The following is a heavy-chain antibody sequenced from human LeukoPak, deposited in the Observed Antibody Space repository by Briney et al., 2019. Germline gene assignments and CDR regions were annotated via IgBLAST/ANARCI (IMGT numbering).Heavy chain of an antibody. CDR2: IYYSGST. J-gene: IGHJ6*03. CDR3: ARVRSGYDYYYYMDV. V-gene: IGHV4-59*01. Sequence: SETLPLTCTVSGGSISTYYWNWIGQPPGKGLEWIGCIYYSGSTNYNPSLKSRVTISVDTSKNQFSLKLSSVTAADTAVYYCARVRSGYDYYYYMDVWGKGTTVTVSS. CDR1: GGSISTYY. D-gene: IGHD3-3*01.